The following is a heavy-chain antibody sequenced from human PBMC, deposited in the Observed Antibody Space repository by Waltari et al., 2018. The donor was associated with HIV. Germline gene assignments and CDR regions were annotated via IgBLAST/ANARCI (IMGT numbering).Heavy chain of an antibody. D-gene: IGHD3-10*01. V-gene: IGHV4-39*01. J-gene: IGHJ6*02. CDR1: GGSISSSSSY. CDR3: ASLFGAGGSGTSMDV. CDR2: IYYSVST. Sequence: QLQLQESGPGLVKPSETLSLTCTVSGGSISSSSSYWGWLRPPPGKGLEWMGWIYYSVSTDDNPSLKSRVTISVDTSKNQFSLKLSSVTAADTAVYYCASLFGAGGSGTSMDVWGQGTTVTVSS.